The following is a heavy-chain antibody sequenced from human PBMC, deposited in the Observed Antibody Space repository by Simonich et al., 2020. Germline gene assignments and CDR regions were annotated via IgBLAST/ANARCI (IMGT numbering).Heavy chain of an antibody. J-gene: IGHJ4*02. CDR1: GYTVTSYG. CDR2: ISAYKGNT. V-gene: IGHV1-18*01. Sequence: QVQLVQSGAEVKKPGASVKVSCKASGYTVTSYGISWGRQAPGQGLEWMGWISAYKGNTNYAQKLQGRVTMTTDTSTSTAYMELRSLRSDDTAVYYCARASRGTWWYYYFDYWGQGTLVTVSS. CDR3: ARASRGTWWYYYFDY. D-gene: IGHD2-15*01.